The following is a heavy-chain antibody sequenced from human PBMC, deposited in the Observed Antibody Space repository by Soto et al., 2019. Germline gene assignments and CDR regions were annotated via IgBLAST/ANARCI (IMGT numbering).Heavy chain of an antibody. CDR1: GGSISSGGYY. D-gene: IGHD2-15*01. CDR2: IYYSGST. Sequence: QVQLQESGPGLVKPSQTLSLTCTVSGGSISSGGYYWSWIRQHPGTGLEWIGYIYYSGSTYYNPSHKSRVTKSVDTSKNQCALKLSSVAAEDTAVYYCARGSVVAATLFDYRGQGTLVTVSS. CDR3: ARGSVVAATLFDY. V-gene: IGHV4-31*03. J-gene: IGHJ4*02.